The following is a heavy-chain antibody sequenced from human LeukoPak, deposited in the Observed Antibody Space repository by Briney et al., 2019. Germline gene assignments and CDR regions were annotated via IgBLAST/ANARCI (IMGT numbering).Heavy chain of an antibody. Sequence: SQTLSLTCTVSGGSISSGSYYWSWIRQHPGKDLGWIGNIYYSGNTYYNPSLKSRVTISVDTSKNQFSLKLNSVTAADTAVYYCAREWEYGLDYWGQGTLVTVSS. CDR2: IYYSGNT. J-gene: IGHJ4*02. D-gene: IGHD1-26*01. CDR3: AREWEYGLDY. V-gene: IGHV4-31*03. CDR1: GGSISSGSYY.